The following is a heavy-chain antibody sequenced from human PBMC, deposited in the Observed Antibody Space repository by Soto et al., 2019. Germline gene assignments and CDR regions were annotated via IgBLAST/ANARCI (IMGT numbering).Heavy chain of an antibody. J-gene: IGHJ4*02. Sequence: QVQLVESGGGVVQPGTSLRLSCVGSGFTFRSFVIHWVRQAPGKGLEWVAPTSYDGSNTYYGDSVKGRFTISRDNSKYTVDLQMDSLRVEDTALYYCARWGTTGGLDFWGQGTLVSVSS. D-gene: IGHD3-16*01. CDR2: TSYDGSNT. CDR3: ARWGTTGGLDF. CDR1: GFTFRSFV. V-gene: IGHV3-30*03.